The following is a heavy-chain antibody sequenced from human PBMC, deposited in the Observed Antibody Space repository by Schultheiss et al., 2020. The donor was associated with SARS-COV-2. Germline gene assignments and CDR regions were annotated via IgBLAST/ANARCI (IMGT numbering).Heavy chain of an antibody. V-gene: IGHV4-38-2*02. CDR2: IYHSGST. Sequence: SETLSLTCAVSGYSISSGYYWGWIRQPPGKGLEWIESIYHSGSTYYNPSLKSRVTISVDTSKNQFSLKLSSVTAADTAVYYCAREGELLYYYYGMDVWGQGTTVTVSS. CDR1: GYSISSGYY. J-gene: IGHJ6*02. D-gene: IGHD1-7*01. CDR3: AREGELLYYYYGMDV.